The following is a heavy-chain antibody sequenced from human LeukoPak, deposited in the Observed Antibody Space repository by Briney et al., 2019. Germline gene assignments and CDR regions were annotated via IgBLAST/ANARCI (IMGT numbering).Heavy chain of an antibody. Sequence: PSETLSLTCTVSGGSISPYYWSWIRQPAGKGLEWIGRIYTTGSTNYNPSLKNRVTMSVDTSRNQFSLKLSSVTAADTAMYYCARNSRYGEFDYWGQGTLVTVSS. CDR2: IYTTGST. D-gene: IGHD4-17*01. CDR3: ARNSRYGEFDY. V-gene: IGHV4-4*07. J-gene: IGHJ4*02. CDR1: GGSISPYY.